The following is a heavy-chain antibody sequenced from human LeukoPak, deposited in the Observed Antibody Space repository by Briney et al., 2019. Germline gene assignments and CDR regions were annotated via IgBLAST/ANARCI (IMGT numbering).Heavy chain of an antibody. D-gene: IGHD4-17*01. J-gene: IGHJ4*02. CDR1: GFTFSSYS. Sequence: GRSLRLSCAASGFTFSSYSMNWVRQAPGKGLEWVSYISSSSSTIYYADSVKGRFTISRDNAKNSLYLQMNSLRAEDTAVYYCARDDYGDYFDYWGQGTLVTVSS. V-gene: IGHV3-48*04. CDR3: ARDDYGDYFDY. CDR2: ISSSSSTI.